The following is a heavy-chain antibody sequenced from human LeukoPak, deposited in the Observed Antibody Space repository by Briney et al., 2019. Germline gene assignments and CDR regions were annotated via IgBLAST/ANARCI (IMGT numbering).Heavy chain of an antibody. CDR3: ARGLLAASELRLA. D-gene: IGHD6-13*01. CDR2: IYYSGST. Sequence: SETLSLTCTVSGGSISSYYWSWIRQPPGKGLEWIGYIYYSGSTNYNPSLKSRVTISVDTSKNQFSLRLNSVTAADTAVYYCARGLLAASELRLAWGQGTLVTVSS. V-gene: IGHV4-59*12. CDR1: GGSISSYY. J-gene: IGHJ5*02.